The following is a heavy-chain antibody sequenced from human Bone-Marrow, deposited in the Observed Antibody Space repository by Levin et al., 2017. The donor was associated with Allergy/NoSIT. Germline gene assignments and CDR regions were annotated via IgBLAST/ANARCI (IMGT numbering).Heavy chain of an antibody. CDR1: GGSFSGYY. CDR3: AGGFGELFGGYYYYYGMDV. D-gene: IGHD3-10*01. J-gene: IGHJ6*02. CDR2: INHSGST. V-gene: IGHV4-34*01. Sequence: SETLSLTCAVYGGSFSGYYWSWIRQPPGKGLEWIGEINHSGSTNYNPSLKSRVTISVDTSKNQFSLKLSSVTAADTAVYYCAGGFGELFGGYYYYYGMDVWGQGTTVTVSS.